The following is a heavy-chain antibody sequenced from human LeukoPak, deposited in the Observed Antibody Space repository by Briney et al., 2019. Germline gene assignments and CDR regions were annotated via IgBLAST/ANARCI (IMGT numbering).Heavy chain of an antibody. Sequence: AGGSLRLSCAAPGFTFSSFSMNWVRQAPGKGLEGGSSISSSSSYIYYADSVKGRFTISRDNAKNSLYLQMNSLRAEDTAVYYCARDIRGSARPFDYWGQGTLVTVSS. J-gene: IGHJ4*02. CDR1: GFTFSSFS. CDR3: ARDIRGSARPFDY. CDR2: ISSSSSYI. D-gene: IGHD3-10*01. V-gene: IGHV3-21*01.